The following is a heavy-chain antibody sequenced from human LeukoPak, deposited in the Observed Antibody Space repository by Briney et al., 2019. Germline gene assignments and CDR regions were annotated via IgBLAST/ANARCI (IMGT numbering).Heavy chain of an antibody. J-gene: IGHJ4*02. CDR3: VRDVTAGPFDY. V-gene: IGHV3-7*01. D-gene: IGHD6-19*01. CDR1: GFIFSNYW. Sequence: PGGSLRLSCVASGFIFSNYWMTWVRQAPGQGLEWVANIKQDGTDKYYVDFVKGRFTISRDNAKNTLSLQMNSLRAEDTAVYYCVRDVTAGPFDYWGQGTLVTVSS. CDR2: IKQDGTDK.